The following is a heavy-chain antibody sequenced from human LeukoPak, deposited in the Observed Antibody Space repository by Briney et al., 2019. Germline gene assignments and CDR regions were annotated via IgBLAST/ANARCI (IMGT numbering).Heavy chain of an antibody. Sequence: GASVKVSCKASGYIFSDYYIHWVRQAPGQGLEWMGWINPKSGDTKYAQKFQDRVTMTRDTSIRTAYMELSKLTSEDTAMFYCATPRIYDSTCYFAFDIWGPGKMVIVSS. J-gene: IGHJ3*02. CDR3: ATPRIYDSTCYFAFDI. V-gene: IGHV1-2*02. CDR2: INPKSGDT. CDR1: GYIFSDYY. D-gene: IGHD3-22*01.